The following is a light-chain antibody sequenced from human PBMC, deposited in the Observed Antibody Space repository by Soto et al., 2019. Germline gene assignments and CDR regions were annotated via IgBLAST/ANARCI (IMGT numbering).Light chain of an antibody. Sequence: QSTLTQPPSSSVSPGQSVTISCTGTSSDVGGYNYVSWYQQHPGKAPKLIISEVSKRPSGVPDRFSGSKSGNTASLTVSGLQAEDEADYYCTSHAGSNNYVFGTGTKVTVL. V-gene: IGLV2-8*01. CDR3: TSHAGSNNYV. CDR1: SSDVGGYNY. CDR2: EVS. J-gene: IGLJ1*01.